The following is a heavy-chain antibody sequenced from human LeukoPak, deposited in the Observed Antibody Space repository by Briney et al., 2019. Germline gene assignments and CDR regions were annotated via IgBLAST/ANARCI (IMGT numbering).Heavy chain of an antibody. CDR1: GFTFSSYG. CDR2: ISYDGSNK. D-gene: IGHD5-18*01. V-gene: IGHV3-30*18. Sequence: PGGSLRLSCAASGFTFSSYGMHWVRQAPGKGLEGVAVISYDGSNKYYADSVKGRFTISRDNSKDTLYLQMNSLRAEDTAVYYCAKDVDTAMVNNNWYFDLWGRGTLVTVSS. CDR3: AKDVDTAMVNNNWYFDL. J-gene: IGHJ2*01.